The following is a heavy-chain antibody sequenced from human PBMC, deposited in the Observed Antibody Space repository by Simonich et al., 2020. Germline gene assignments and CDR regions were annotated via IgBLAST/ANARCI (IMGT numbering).Heavy chain of an antibody. CDR3: AKDVAAAGTEYFQH. J-gene: IGHJ1*01. CDR1: GFTFDDFT. D-gene: IGHD6-13*01. Sequence: EVQLVESGGGLVQPGRSLRLSCAASGFTFDDFTMHWVRQAPGKGLEVGIWISWNTWNIGYADSVKGRLTISRHHAKNSLYLQMNSLRAEDTALYYCAKDVAAAGTEYFQHWGQGTLVTVSS. CDR2: ISWNTWNI. V-gene: IGHV3-9*01.